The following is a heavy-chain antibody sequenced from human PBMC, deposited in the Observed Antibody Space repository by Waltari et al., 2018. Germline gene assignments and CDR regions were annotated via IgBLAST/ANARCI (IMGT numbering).Heavy chain of an antibody. CDR3: ARDYSYGSDY. Sequence: QVQLQESGPGLVKPSETLSLTCTVSGYSISSGYYWGWFRQPAGKGLEWFGSIDHSGSTYYTPSLKSRVTISVDTSKNQFSLKLSSVTAADTAGYYCARDYSYGSDYWGQGTLVTVSS. V-gene: IGHV4-38-2*02. CDR1: GYSISSGYY. J-gene: IGHJ4*02. D-gene: IGHD5-18*01. CDR2: IDHSGST.